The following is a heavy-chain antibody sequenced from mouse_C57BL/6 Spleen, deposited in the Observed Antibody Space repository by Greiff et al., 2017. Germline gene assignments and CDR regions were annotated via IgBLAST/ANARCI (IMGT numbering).Heavy chain of an antibody. D-gene: IGHD1-1*01. V-gene: IGHV3-6*01. J-gene: IGHJ2*01. CDR3: ARGITTVVAKDYFDY. CDR2: IRYDGSN. Sequence: EVKLEESGPGLVKPSQSLSLTCSVTGYSITSGYYWNWIRQFPGNKLEWMGYIRYDGSNNYNQSLKNRISITLDTSKNQFFLKLNSVTTEDTATYACARGITTVVAKDYFDYWGQGTTLTVSS. CDR1: GYSITSGYY.